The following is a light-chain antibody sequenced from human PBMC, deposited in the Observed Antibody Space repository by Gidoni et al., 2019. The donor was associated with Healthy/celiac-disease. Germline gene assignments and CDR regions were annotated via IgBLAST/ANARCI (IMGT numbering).Light chain of an antibody. Sequence: SYELTQPPSVSVSPGQTASITCSGDKLGDKYDFLYQKKPGQSPVLVIYQDSKRPSGIPERFSGSNSGNTATLTISGTQAMDEAYYYCQACDSSTVVFGGGTKLTVL. CDR3: QACDSSTVV. CDR1: KLGDKY. V-gene: IGLV3-1*01. J-gene: IGLJ2*01. CDR2: QDS.